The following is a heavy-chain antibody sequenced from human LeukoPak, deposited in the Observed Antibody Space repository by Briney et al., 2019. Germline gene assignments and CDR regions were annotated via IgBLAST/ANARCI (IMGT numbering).Heavy chain of an antibody. CDR2: INHSGST. D-gene: IGHD3-3*01. CDR1: GGSFSGYY. CDR3: ARYYDYFDY. J-gene: IGHJ4*02. Sequence: SETLSLTCAVYGGSFSGYYWSWIRQPPGKGLEWIGEINHSGSTHYNPSLKSRVTISVDTSKNQFSLKLSSVTAADTAVYYCARYYDYFDYWGQGTLVTVSS. V-gene: IGHV4-34*01.